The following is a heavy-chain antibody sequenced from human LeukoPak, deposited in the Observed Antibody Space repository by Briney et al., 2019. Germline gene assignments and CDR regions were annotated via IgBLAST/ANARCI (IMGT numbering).Heavy chain of an antibody. V-gene: IGHV3-23*01. J-gene: IGHJ3*02. Sequence: RGSLRLSCAASGFTFSSYAMSWVRQAPGKGLEWVSAISGSGGSTYYADSVKGRFTISRDNSKNTLYLQMNSLRAEDTAVYYCAKDMALLNAFDIWGQGTMVTVSS. CDR1: GFTFSSYA. CDR3: AKDMALLNAFDI. D-gene: IGHD3-10*01. CDR2: ISGSGGST.